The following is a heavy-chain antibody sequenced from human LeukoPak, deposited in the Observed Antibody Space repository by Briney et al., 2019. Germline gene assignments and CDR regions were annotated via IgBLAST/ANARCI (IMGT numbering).Heavy chain of an antibody. CDR1: GFTFSSHG. D-gene: IGHD2-2*01. CDR3: AKGEYSVVVPAARLKWFDP. CDR2: LRYEGSNT. Sequence: PGGCLRLSFSPPGFTFSSHGIGSGRQTPGKGLGLVAFLRYEGSNTYYAASVKGRFTISRGNAKITLYLQMNSLRAEDTALYYGAKGEYSVVVPAARLKWFDPWGQGTLVTVSS. J-gene: IGHJ5*02. V-gene: IGHV3-30*02.